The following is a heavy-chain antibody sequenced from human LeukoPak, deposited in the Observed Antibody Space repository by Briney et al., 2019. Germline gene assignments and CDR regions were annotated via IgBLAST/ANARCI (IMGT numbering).Heavy chain of an antibody. Sequence: SETLSLTCAVYGGSFSGYYWSWIRQPPGKGLEWIGRLYYIGSTYYNPSLKSRVTISVDTSKNQFSLKLSSVTAADTAVYYCARDERVGFGESHLDYWGPGKLVTVSS. V-gene: IGHV4-34*01. CDR2: LYYIGST. CDR3: ARDERVGFGESHLDY. CDR1: GGSFSGYY. J-gene: IGHJ4*02. D-gene: IGHD3-10*01.